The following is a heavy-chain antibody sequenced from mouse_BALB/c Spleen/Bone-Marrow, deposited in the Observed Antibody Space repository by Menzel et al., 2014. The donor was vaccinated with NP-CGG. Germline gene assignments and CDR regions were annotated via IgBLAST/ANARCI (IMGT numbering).Heavy chain of an antibody. J-gene: IGHJ2*01. D-gene: IGHD2-5*01. CDR1: GFSLTSYG. Sequence: VQRVESGPGLVQPSQSLSITCTVSGFSLTSYGVHWVRQSPGKGLEWLGAIWSDGGSDYNAAFISRLSITKDNSKSQVFFKKFSLQVDDPAIYYCARTSNYVDFDYWGQGTPLTVSS. V-gene: IGHV2-4-1*01. CDR3: ARTSNYVDFDY. CDR2: IWSDGGS.